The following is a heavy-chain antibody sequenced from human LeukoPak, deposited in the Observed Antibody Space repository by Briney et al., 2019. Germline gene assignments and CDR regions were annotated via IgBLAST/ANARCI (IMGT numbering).Heavy chain of an antibody. Sequence: GGSLRLSCAASGFILSSNSMNWVRQAPGKGLEWVAYINWSGSDIFYADSVKGRFTISRDTAKNTLYLQMNSLRAEDTAVYYCSKPYCGGDCFLDYWGQGTLVTVSS. CDR2: INWSGSDI. V-gene: IGHV3-48*01. J-gene: IGHJ4*02. CDR1: GFILSSNS. CDR3: SKPYCGGDCFLDY. D-gene: IGHD2-21*02.